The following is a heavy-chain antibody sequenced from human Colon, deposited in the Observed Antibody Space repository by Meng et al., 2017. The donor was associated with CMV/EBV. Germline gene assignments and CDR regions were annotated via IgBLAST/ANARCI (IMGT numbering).Heavy chain of an antibody. V-gene: IGHV3-23*01. CDR1: GFSITDYA. Sequence: WAASGFSITDYAVNWVRQAPGKGLEGVSVISASGYYTFYAESVKGRFTIGRDISKNTVYLQTSSLRAEDTAVYFCAKAPTRRYYFDSWGQGSLVTVSS. CDR3: AKAPTRRYYFDS. D-gene: IGHD5-24*01. CDR2: ISASGYYT. J-gene: IGHJ4*02.